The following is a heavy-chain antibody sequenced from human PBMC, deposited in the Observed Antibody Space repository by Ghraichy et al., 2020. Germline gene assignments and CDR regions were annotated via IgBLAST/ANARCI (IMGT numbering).Heavy chain of an antibody. Sequence: SETLSLTCAVSGGSISSAGYSWSWIRQPPGKGLEWIGYIYHSGSTYYNPSLKSRVTISVDGSKNQFSLKLTSMTAADTAVYYCARVFMRYYDSSGYYGYFDYWGQGTLVTVSS. J-gene: IGHJ4*02. CDR3: ARVFMRYYDSSGYYGYFDY. CDR2: IYHSGST. D-gene: IGHD3-22*01. V-gene: IGHV4-30-2*01. CDR1: GGSISSAGYS.